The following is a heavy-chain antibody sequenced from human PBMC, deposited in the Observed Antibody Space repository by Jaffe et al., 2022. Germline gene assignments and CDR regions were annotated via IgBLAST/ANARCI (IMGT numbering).Heavy chain of an antibody. V-gene: IGHV3-49*04. J-gene: IGHJ4*02. CDR2: IRSKAYGGTT. CDR3: TSPLHYDILTGYYNGDYYFDY. CDR1: GFTFGDYA. Sequence: EVQLVESGGGLVQPGRSLRLSCTASGFTFGDYAMSWVRQAPGKGLEWVGFIRSKAYGGTTEYAASVKGRFTISRDDSKSIAYLQMNSLKTEDTAVYYCTSPLHYDILTGYYNGDYYFDYWGQGTLVTVSS. D-gene: IGHD3-9*01.